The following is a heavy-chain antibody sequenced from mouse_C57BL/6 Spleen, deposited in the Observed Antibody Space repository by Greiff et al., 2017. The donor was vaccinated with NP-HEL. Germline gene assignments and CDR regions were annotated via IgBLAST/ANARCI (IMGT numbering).Heavy chain of an antibody. Sequence: VQLQQSGAELVRPGASVTLSCKASGYTFTDYEMHWVKQTPVHGLEWIGAIDPETGGTAYNQKFKGKAILTADKSSSTAYMELRSLTSEDSAVYYCTRGGDRGFDYWGQGTLVTVSA. CDR2: IDPETGGT. D-gene: IGHD3-3*01. J-gene: IGHJ3*01. V-gene: IGHV1-15*01. CDR1: GYTFTDYE. CDR3: TRGGDRGFDY.